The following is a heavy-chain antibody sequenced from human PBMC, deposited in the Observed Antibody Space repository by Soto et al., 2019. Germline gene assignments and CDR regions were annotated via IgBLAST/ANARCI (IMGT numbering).Heavy chain of an antibody. CDR2: IIPIFGTA. CDR1: GGTFSSYA. Sequence: QVQLVQSGAEVKKPGSSVKVSCKASGGTFSSYAISWVRQAPGQGLEWMGGIIPIFGTANYVQMFQGRDTISADGSTSTTYMKLSSLRADDTAVYYCASQGGSYWRWFDPWVQGTLVTVSS. J-gene: IGHJ5*02. CDR3: ASQGGSYWRWFDP. V-gene: IGHV1-69*01. D-gene: IGHD1-26*01.